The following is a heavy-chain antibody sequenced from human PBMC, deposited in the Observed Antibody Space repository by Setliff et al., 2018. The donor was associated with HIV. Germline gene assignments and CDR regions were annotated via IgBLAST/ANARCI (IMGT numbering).Heavy chain of an antibody. J-gene: IGHJ4*02. D-gene: IGHD2-2*01. CDR1: GYSISSGYY. Sequence: SETLSLTCAVSGYSISSGYYWGWIRQTPGKGLEWIGSIYHSGTTYYNPSLRSRVTISVDTSKNQFSLMLDSVTAADTAVYYCARDAPYCSSHSCSVRLFDYWGQGTLVTVSS. V-gene: IGHV4-38-2*02. CDR2: IYHSGTT. CDR3: ARDAPYCSSHSCSVRLFDY.